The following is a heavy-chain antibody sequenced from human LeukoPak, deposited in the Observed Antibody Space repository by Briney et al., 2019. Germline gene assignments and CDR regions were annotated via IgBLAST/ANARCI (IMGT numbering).Heavy chain of an antibody. J-gene: IGHJ4*02. D-gene: IGHD4-17*01. CDR1: GGTFSSYA. CDR2: IIPIFGTA. Sequence: SVKVSCKASGGTFSSYAISWVRQAPGQGLEWMGGIIPIFGTANYAQKFQGRVTVTTDESTSTAYMELSGLRSEDTAVYYCARDSGNYGDYVLGDYWGQGTLVTVSS. CDR3: ARDSGNYGDYVLGDY. V-gene: IGHV1-69*05.